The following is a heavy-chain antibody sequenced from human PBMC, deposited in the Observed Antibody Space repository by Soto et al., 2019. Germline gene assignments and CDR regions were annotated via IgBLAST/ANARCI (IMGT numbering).Heavy chain of an antibody. V-gene: IGHV3-23*01. Sequence: EAQLLESGGGLVQPGGSLRLSCAASGFTFSTYPMSWVRQAPGKGLESVSGISGSGISTYYTDSVKGRFTISRDNSKNTVFLQMNSLRDEDTAVYYCVKPPVITASYYYYDMDVWGQGTTVTVSS. CDR2: ISGSGIST. CDR1: GFTFSTYP. CDR3: VKPPVITASYYYYDMDV. D-gene: IGHD4-4*01. J-gene: IGHJ6*02.